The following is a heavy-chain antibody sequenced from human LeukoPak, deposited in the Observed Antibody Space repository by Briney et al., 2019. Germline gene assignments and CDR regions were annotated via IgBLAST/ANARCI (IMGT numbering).Heavy chain of an antibody. V-gene: IGHV4-39*07. CDR1: GGSISSSSYY. CDR2: IYYSGST. CDR3: ARALVVVTALDWFDP. J-gene: IGHJ5*02. Sequence: SETLSLTCTVSGGSISSSSYYWGWIRQPPGKGLEWIGSIYYSGSTYYNPSLKSRVTISVDTSKNQFSLKLSSVTAADTAVYYCARALVVVTALDWFDPWGQGTLVTVSS. D-gene: IGHD2-21*02.